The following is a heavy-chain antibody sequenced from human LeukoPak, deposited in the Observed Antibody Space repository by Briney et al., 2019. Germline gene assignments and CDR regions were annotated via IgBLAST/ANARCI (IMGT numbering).Heavy chain of an antibody. J-gene: IGHJ4*02. Sequence: PGGSLRLSCAASGFTFSNYWMQWVRQAPGKGLEWVSSISTGSSYIYYADSVKGRFTISRDNAKNSLYLQMDSLRAEDTALYYCARVPGDYWGQGTLVTVSS. CDR3: ARVPGDY. CDR2: ISTGSSYI. V-gene: IGHV3-21*01. CDR1: GFTFSNYW. D-gene: IGHD3-10*01.